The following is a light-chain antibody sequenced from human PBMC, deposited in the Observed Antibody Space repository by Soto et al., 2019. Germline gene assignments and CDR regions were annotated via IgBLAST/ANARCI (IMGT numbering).Light chain of an antibody. Sequence: DMQMTQSPSTLSASVGARVTITCRASQSIGDWLAWYQQKPGKAPKLLIYDASILQSGVPSRFSGSGSGTEFPLTISSLQPDDLATYYCQRYSRSSWTFGQGTKV. J-gene: IGKJ1*01. CDR2: DAS. V-gene: IGKV1-5*01. CDR3: QRYSRSSWT. CDR1: QSIGDW.